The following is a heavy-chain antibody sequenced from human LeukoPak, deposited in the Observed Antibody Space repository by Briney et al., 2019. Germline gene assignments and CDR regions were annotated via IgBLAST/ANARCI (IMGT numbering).Heavy chain of an antibody. J-gene: IGHJ6*02. CDR2: ISSGTTYI. CDR3: ARSSDRYGMDV. Sequence: GGSLRLSCAASGFTFSSYAMSWVRQAPGKGLEWVSSISSGTTYIYYADSVKGRFTISRDNAKNSLYLQMNSLRAEDTAVYFCARSSDRYGMDVWGQGTTVTVSS. D-gene: IGHD2-15*01. V-gene: IGHV3-21*01. CDR1: GFTFSSYA.